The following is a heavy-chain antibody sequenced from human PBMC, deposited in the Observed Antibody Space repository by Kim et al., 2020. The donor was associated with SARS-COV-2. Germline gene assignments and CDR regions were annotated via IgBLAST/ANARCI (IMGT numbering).Heavy chain of an antibody. J-gene: IGHJ4*02. D-gene: IGHD3-10*01. CDR3: ARGYGSGTNY. Sequence: GTGYAQSVKGRFTISRDNAKNTLYLQMNSLRLEDTAVYYCARGYGSGTNYWGQGTLVTVST. CDR2: GT. V-gene: IGHV3-74*01.